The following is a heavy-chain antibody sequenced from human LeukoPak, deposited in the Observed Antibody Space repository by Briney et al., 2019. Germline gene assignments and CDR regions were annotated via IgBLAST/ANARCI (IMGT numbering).Heavy chain of an antibody. J-gene: IGHJ4*02. CDR3: ASGGIYYGAAFDF. D-gene: IGHD1-26*01. CDR2: ISYDGSNK. V-gene: IGHV3-30*04. Sequence: GGSLRLSCAASGFTFSSYAMHWVRQAPGKGLEWVAVISYDGSNKYYADSVKGRFTISRDNAKNSLYLQMNSLRAEDTALYYCASGGIYYGAAFDFWGQGSLVTVSA. CDR1: GFTFSSYA.